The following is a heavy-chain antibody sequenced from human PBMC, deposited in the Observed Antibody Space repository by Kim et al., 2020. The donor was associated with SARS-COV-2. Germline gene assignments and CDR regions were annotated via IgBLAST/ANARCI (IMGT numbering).Heavy chain of an antibody. D-gene: IGHD3-22*01. CDR3: ARDSSGYYYENAFDI. Sequence: GGSLRLSCAASGFTFSSYWMHWVRQAPGKGLVWVSRINSDGSSTSYADSVKGRFTISRDNAKNTLYLQMNSLRAEDTAVYYCARDSSGYYYENAFDIWGQGTMVTVSS. CDR2: INSDGSST. CDR1: GFTFSSYW. J-gene: IGHJ3*02. V-gene: IGHV3-74*01.